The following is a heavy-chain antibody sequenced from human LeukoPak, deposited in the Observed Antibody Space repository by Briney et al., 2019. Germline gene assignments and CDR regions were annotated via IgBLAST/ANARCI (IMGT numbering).Heavy chain of an antibody. Sequence: GRSLRLSCAASGFTFSSYGMHWVRQAPGKGLEWVAFIRYDGSNKDYADSVKGRFTISRDNSKNTLYLQMNSLRAEDTAVYYCAKDRNYAPLDNWGQGILVTVSS. CDR1: GFTFSSYG. V-gene: IGHV3-30*02. D-gene: IGHD1-7*01. J-gene: IGHJ4*02. CDR2: IRYDGSNK. CDR3: AKDRNYAPLDN.